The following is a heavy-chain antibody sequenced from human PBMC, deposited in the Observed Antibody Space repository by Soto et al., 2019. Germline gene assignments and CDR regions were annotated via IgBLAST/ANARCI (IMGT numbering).Heavy chain of an antibody. CDR1: GGSFSGYY. J-gene: IGHJ1*01. Sequence: QVQLQQWGAGLLKPSETLSLTCAVYGGSFSGYYWSWIRQPPGKGLEWSGEINHSGSTNYNPSLKSRVTISVDTSKNKFSLKLRSVHAADTAVYYCAIGSVAALFQHWGQGTLVTVSS. V-gene: IGHV4-34*01. D-gene: IGHD6-19*01. CDR3: AIGSVAALFQH. CDR2: INHSGST.